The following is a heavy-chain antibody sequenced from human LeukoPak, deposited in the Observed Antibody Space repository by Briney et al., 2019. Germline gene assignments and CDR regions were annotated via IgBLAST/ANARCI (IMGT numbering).Heavy chain of an antibody. Sequence: GGSLRLSCAASGFTFSSYSMNWVRQAPGKGLEWVSYISSSSSTIYYADSVKGRFTISRDNAKNSLYLQMNSLRAEDTAVYYCARTYYDFWSGYCNHWGQGTLVTVSS. CDR3: ARTYYDFWSGYCNH. D-gene: IGHD3-3*01. J-gene: IGHJ5*02. CDR2: ISSSSSTI. CDR1: GFTFSSYS. V-gene: IGHV3-48*01.